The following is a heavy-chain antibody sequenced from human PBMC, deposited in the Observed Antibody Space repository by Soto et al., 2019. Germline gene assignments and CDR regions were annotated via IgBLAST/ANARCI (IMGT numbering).Heavy chain of an antibody. CDR3: ATSLAARRKPYNWIDA. V-gene: IGHV1-69*06. D-gene: IGHD6-6*01. CDR2: IIPLFGTP. J-gene: IGHJ5*02. Sequence: SVKVSSKVSGGTLNSQSITWVRQAPGHGLEWMGGIIPLFGTPTDAQKFRGRVTISADTTTSTVYMELRRLSSQDTAVYYCATSLAARRKPYNWIDACGQGTLVTVSP. CDR1: GGTLNSQS.